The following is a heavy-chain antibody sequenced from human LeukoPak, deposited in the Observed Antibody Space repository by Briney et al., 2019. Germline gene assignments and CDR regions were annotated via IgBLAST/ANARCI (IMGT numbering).Heavy chain of an antibody. V-gene: IGHV3-30-3*01. CDR2: ISYDGSNK. J-gene: IGHJ3*02. CDR1: GFTFSSYA. CDR3: AKGPSGNSDAFDI. D-gene: IGHD1-26*01. Sequence: GGSLRLSCAASGFTFSSYAMSWVRQAPGKGLEWVALISYDGSNKFYAGSVKGRFTMSRDNSKNTLYLQMNSLRAEDTAVYYCAKGPSGNSDAFDIWGQGTMVTVSS.